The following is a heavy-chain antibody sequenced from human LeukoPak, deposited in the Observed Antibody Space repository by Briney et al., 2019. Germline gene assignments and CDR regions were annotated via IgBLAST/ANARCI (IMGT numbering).Heavy chain of an antibody. V-gene: IGHV3-9*01. CDR2: ITWNSDDM. CDR1: GFSFEAYG. CDR3: TRVPSWRTGFDY. Sequence: PGGSLRLSCAASGFSFEAYGMYWVRQAPGKGLEWVSGITWNSDDMAYADSVKGRFTISRDNAKNCLYLQMNSLTVEDTALYYCTRVPSWRTGFDYWGQGTLVTVSS. D-gene: IGHD1-1*01. J-gene: IGHJ4*02.